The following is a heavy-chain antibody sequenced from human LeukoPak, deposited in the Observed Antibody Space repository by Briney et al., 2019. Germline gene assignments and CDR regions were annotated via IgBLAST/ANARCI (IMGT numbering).Heavy chain of an antibody. D-gene: IGHD5-12*01. J-gene: IGHJ4*02. CDR2: IKQDGSEK. Sequence: GGSLRLSCAASGFTFSSYWMSWVRQAPGKGLEWVANIKQDGSEKYYVDSVKGRFTIPRDNAKNSLYLQMNSLRAEDTAVYYCARAPTLVATANYDYWGQGTLVTVSS. CDR1: GFTFSSYW. V-gene: IGHV3-7*01. CDR3: ARAPTLVATANYDY.